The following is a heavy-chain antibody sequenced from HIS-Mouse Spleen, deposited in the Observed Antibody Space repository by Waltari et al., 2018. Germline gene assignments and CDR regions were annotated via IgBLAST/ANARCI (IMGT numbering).Heavy chain of an antibody. CDR1: GFTVSRTS. CDR2: IYSGGST. CDR3: ARGGLAAAGWYFDL. J-gene: IGHJ2*01. Sequence: EVQLVESGGGLIQPGGSLRLSCAASGFTVSRTSMSWVPQAPGKGLEWVSVIYSGGSTYYADSVKGRFTISRDNSKNALYLQMNSLRAEDTAVYYCARGGLAAAGWYFDLRGRGTLVTVSS. D-gene: IGHD6-13*01. V-gene: IGHV3-53*01.